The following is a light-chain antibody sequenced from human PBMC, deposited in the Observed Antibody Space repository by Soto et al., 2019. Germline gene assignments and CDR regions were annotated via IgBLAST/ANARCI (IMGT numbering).Light chain of an antibody. Sequence: QSALTQPASVSGSPGQAITISCTGTSSDVGRYNYVSWYQQYSGKAPKLIIYGVTNRPSGVPDRFSGSKSGNTASLTISGLQAEDEGDYYCSSFTTSSTPIFGGGTQLTFL. CDR3: SSFTTSSTPI. J-gene: IGLJ2*01. CDR1: SSDVGRYNY. CDR2: GVT. V-gene: IGLV2-14*03.